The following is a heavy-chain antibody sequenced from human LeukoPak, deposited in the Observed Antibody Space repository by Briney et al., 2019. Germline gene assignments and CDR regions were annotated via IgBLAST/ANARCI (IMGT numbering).Heavy chain of an antibody. J-gene: IGHJ6*02. CDR1: GYTFTSYY. CDR3: AREKPTYYYDSSGPMGYYYYYYGMDV. D-gene: IGHD3-22*01. V-gene: IGHV1-46*01. Sequence: ASVKVSCKASGYTFTSYYMHWVRQAPGQGLEWMGIINPSGGSTNYAQKFQGRVTMTRDMSTSTVYMELSSLRSEDTAVYYCAREKPTYYYDSSGPMGYYYYYYGMDVWGQGTTVTVSS. CDR2: INPSGGST.